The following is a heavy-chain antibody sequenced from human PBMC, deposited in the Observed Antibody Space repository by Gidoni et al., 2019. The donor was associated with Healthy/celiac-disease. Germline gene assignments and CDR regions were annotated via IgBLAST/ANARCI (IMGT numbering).Heavy chain of an antibody. CDR1: GFTFSSYG. CDR2: ISYDGSNK. CDR3: AKENWTSGRAFDI. Sequence: QVQLVESGGGVVQPGRSLRLSCAASGFTFSSYGMHWVRQVPGKGLEWVAVISYDGSNKYYADSVKGRFTISRDNSKNTLYLQMNSLRAEDTAVYYCAKENWTSGRAFDIWGQGTMVTVSS. J-gene: IGHJ3*02. D-gene: IGHD1-1*01. V-gene: IGHV3-30*18.